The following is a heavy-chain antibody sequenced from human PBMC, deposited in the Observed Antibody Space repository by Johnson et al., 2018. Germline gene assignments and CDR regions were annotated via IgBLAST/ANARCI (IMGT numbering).Heavy chain of an antibody. D-gene: IGHD3-22*01. J-gene: IGHJ4*02. CDR2: IWYDGSNQ. CDR1: GFTFNMYG. Sequence: QVQLVESGGGVVQPGRSLRLSCAASGFTFNMYGMHWVRQAPGKGLDWVAVIWYDGSNQYYADSVKGRFTISRDNSKNTLYLQMDSLRAEDTAVYYCARASEPHYFESSGTLFDYWGQGTLVTVSS. V-gene: IGHV3-33*01. CDR3: ARASEPHYFESSGTLFDY.